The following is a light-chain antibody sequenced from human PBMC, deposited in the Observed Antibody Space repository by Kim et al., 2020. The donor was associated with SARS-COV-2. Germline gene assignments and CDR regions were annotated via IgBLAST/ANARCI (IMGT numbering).Light chain of an antibody. J-gene: IGLJ3*02. CDR2: NSI. Sequence: QMVTISCTGSNSNIGAGYDVHWYQQLPGTAPKLLIYNSINRPSGVPDRFSGSKSGTSASLAITGLQAEDEADYYCQSYDSSLSGWVFGGGTQLTVL. CDR3: QSYDSSLSGWV. V-gene: IGLV1-40*01. CDR1: NSNIGAGYD.